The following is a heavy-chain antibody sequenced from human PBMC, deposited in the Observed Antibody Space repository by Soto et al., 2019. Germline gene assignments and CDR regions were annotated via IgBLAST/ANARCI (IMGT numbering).Heavy chain of an antibody. J-gene: IGHJ3*01. CDR3: AAEVTSDAFDF. CDR2: ISGNSGYI. D-gene: IGHD2-21*02. V-gene: IGHV3-21*06. CDR1: GFNFNSHA. Sequence: GGSLRLSCVASGFNFNSHALNWVRQAPGKGLEWVSSISGNSGYIFYADSLKGRFTTSRDNARNSVYLQMDSLRAEDTAVYYCAAEVTSDAFDFWGQGTVVTVSS.